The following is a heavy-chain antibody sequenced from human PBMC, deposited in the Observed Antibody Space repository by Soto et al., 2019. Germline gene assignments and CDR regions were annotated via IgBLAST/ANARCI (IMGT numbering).Heavy chain of an antibody. Sequence: SVKVSCKASGGTFSSYAISWVRQAPGQGLEWMGGIIPIFGTANYAQKFQGRVTITADESTSTAYMELSSLRSEDTAVYYCARPPEGRLRDYYYYGLDVRGQGNTVTVSS. CDR2: IIPIFGTA. J-gene: IGHJ6*02. D-gene: IGHD5-12*01. CDR3: ARPPEGRLRDYYYYGLDV. V-gene: IGHV1-69*13. CDR1: GGTFSSYA.